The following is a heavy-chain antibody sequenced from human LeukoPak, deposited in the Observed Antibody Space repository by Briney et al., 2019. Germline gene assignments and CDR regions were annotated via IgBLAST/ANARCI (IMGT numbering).Heavy chain of an antibody. CDR2: ISSSSSYI. CDR3: ARKYGRTYYYDSSGYYPVDY. D-gene: IGHD3-22*01. Sequence: GGSLRLSCAASGFTFSSYSMNWVRQAPGKGLEWVSSISSSSSYIYYADPVKGRFTISRDNAKNSLYLQMNSLRAEDTAVYYCARKYGRTYYYDSSGYYPVDYWGQGTLVTVSS. J-gene: IGHJ4*02. CDR1: GFTFSSYS. V-gene: IGHV3-21*01.